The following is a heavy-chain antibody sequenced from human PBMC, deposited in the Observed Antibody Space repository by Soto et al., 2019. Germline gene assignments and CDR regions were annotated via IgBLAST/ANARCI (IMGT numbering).Heavy chain of an antibody. D-gene: IGHD6-19*01. Sequence: TDTCKASGYTFAYYGISGVRQAPGQGLEWMGWISAYNGNTNYAQKLQGRVTMTTDTSTSTAYMELRSLRSDDTAVYYCARDRQWLDYWGQGTLVTVSS. CDR3: ARDRQWLDY. CDR2: ISAYNGNT. V-gene: IGHV1-18*04. CDR1: GYTFAYYG. J-gene: IGHJ4*02.